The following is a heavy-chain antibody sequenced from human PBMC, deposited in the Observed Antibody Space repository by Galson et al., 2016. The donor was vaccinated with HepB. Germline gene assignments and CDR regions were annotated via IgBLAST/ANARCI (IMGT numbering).Heavy chain of an antibody. CDR1: GFSFDDYG. CDR2: ISDGGLP. V-gene: IGHV3-23*01. CDR3: AKPPADRRWDLLPGDY. Sequence: SLRLSCAASGFSFDDYGMTWVRQAPGKGLEWVSSISDGGLPHYADSVKGRFTISRDNYRKSVYLQMNSLRPEDTAMYYCAKPPADRRWDLLPGDYWGQGILVTVSS. D-gene: IGHD1-26*01. J-gene: IGHJ4*02.